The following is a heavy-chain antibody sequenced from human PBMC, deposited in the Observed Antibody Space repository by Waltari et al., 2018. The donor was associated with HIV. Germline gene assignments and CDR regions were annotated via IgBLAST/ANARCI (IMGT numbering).Heavy chain of an antibody. Sequence: DVQLVESGGGLVKPGGSLRLSCAASGFTCRSYIMTWVRQAPGKGLEWVASIASSSPTYIYYADSVRGRFTISRDNAKNSLYLQMNNLRAEDTAVYYCAGEMATVYVDYWGQGTLVTVSS. J-gene: IGHJ4*02. V-gene: IGHV3-21*01. CDR2: IASSSPTYI. D-gene: IGHD5-12*01. CDR3: AGEMATVYVDY. CDR1: GFTCRSYI.